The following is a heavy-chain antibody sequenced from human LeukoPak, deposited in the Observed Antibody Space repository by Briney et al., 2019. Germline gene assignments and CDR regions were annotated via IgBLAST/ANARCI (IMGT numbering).Heavy chain of an antibody. CDR1: GFTFSSYG. J-gene: IGHJ6*03. D-gene: IGHD3-10*01. CDR2: ISSSGSNI. V-gene: IGHV3-48*04. CDR3: VKDSGKSYMDV. Sequence: GGSLRLSCAASGFTFSSYGMHWVRQAPGEGLEWISFISSSGSNIYYVDSVKGRFTISRDNAKSSMYLQMNSLRAEDTAVYYCVKDSGKSYMDVWGKGTTVTISS.